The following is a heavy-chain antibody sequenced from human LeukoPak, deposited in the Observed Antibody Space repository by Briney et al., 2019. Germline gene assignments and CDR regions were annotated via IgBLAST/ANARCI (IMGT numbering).Heavy chain of an antibody. Sequence: GGSLSPSCAASGFTFSSYDMHWVRQAPGKGLEWVAVIWYDGSNKYYADSVKGRFTISRDNSKNTLCLQMNSLRAEDTALYYCARDGGTNSGYDYCGQGTLVTVSS. CDR1: GFTFSSYD. CDR3: ARDGGTNSGYDY. V-gene: IGHV3-33*01. J-gene: IGHJ4*02. CDR2: IWYDGSNK. D-gene: IGHD5-12*01.